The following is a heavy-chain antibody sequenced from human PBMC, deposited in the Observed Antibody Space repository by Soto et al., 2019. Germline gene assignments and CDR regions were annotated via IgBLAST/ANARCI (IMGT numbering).Heavy chain of an antibody. CDR3: VKERYAQLWLEDYGRDV. CDR1: GFTFSSYG. V-gene: IGHV3-30*18. D-gene: IGHD5-18*01. Sequence: QVQLVESGGGVVQPGRSLRLSCAASGFTFSSYGIHWVRQAPGKGLEWVALISYDGTDKYYADSVKGRFTISRDNSKNTLYLQMSSLGPEDTVVYYCVKERYAQLWLEDYGRDVWGQGTTVTV. J-gene: IGHJ6*02. CDR2: ISYDGTDK.